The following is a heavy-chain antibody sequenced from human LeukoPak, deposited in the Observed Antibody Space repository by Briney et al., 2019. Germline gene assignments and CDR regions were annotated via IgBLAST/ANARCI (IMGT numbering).Heavy chain of an antibody. J-gene: IGHJ6*03. CDR2: IYHSGST. D-gene: IGHD6-19*01. CDR1: GGSISSSNW. CDR3: ARRTGYSSGWYISYYYYMDV. V-gene: IGHV4-4*02. Sequence: SETLSLTCAVSGGSISSSNWWSWVRQPPGKGLEWIGEIYHSGSTNYNPSLKSRVTISVDKSKNQFSLKLSSVTAADTAVYYCARRTGYSSGWYISYYYYMDVWGKGTTVTISS.